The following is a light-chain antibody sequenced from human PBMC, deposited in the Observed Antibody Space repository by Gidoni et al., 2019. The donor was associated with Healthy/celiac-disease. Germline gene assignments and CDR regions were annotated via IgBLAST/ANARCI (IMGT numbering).Light chain of an antibody. J-gene: IGLJ3*02. Sequence: QSVLTQPPSVSAAPGQKVTISCSGSSSNIGNNYVSWYQQLPGTAPKLLIYDNNKRPSGIPDRFSGSKSGTSDTLGITGLQTGDDADYYCGTWDSSLSAGVFGGGTKLTVL. CDR2: DNN. V-gene: IGLV1-51*01. CDR1: SSNIGNNY. CDR3: GTWDSSLSAGV.